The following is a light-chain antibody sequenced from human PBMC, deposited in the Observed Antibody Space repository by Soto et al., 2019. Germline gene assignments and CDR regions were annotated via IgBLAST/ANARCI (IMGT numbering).Light chain of an antibody. Sequence: DIQMTQSPSSLSASVGDRVTIFCRASRNSATFLNWYQQKPGKAPKLLIFAASSLHSGVPSRFSGSGSGTDFPFTISSLQHEDVATYYCQQSLSIPPTFGQGTKVAIK. CDR3: QQSLSIPPT. CDR1: RNSATF. J-gene: IGKJ1*01. V-gene: IGKV1-39*01. CDR2: AAS.